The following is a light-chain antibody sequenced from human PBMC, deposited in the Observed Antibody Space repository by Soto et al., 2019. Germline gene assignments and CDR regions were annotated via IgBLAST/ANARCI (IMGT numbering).Light chain of an antibody. CDR2: DAS. V-gene: IGKV3-11*01. Sequence: NFLAQFPGPPSLSPGERATPSFRASQSVSSYLAWYQQKPGQAPRLLIYDASNRATGIPARFSGSGSGTDFTLTISSLESEDFAVYYCQQRSNWPWTFGQGTKVDIK. J-gene: IGKJ1*01. CDR1: QSVSSY. CDR3: QQRSNWPWT.